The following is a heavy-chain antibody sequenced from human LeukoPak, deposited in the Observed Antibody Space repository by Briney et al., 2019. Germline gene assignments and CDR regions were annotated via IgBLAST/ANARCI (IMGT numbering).Heavy chain of an antibody. CDR3: ARGLPLWFGELPFDY. V-gene: IGHV4-34*01. CDR1: GGSFSGYY. D-gene: IGHD3-10*01. CDR2: INHSGST. Sequence: MSSETLSLTCAVYGGSFSGYYWSWIRQPPGKGLEWIGEINHSGSTNYNPSLKSRVTISADTSKNQFSLKLSSVTAADTAVYYCARGLPLWFGELPFDYWGQGTLVTVSS. J-gene: IGHJ4*02.